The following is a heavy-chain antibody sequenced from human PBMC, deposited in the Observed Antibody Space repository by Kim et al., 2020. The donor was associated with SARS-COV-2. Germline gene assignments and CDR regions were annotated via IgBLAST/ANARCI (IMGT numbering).Heavy chain of an antibody. CDR2: IYYSGST. D-gene: IGHD3-10*01. Sequence: SETLSLTCTVSGGSISSGDYYWSWIRQPPGKGLEWIGYIYYSGSTYYNPSLKSRVTISVDTSKNQFSLKLSSVTAADTAVYYCARGSLWFGELFPVFDYWCQGTLVTVSS. CDR3: ARGSLWFGELFPVFDY. J-gene: IGHJ4*02. V-gene: IGHV4-30-4*01. CDR1: GGSISSGDYY.